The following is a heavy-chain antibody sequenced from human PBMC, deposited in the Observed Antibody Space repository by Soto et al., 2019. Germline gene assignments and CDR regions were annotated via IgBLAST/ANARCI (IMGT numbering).Heavy chain of an antibody. CDR1: GFTFSSYG. J-gene: IGHJ6*02. CDR3: AREYGSGSYLVWGMDV. D-gene: IGHD3-10*01. Sequence: SLRLSCAASGFTFSSYGMHWVRQAPGKGLEWVAGIWYDGSNKYYADSVKGRFTISRDTSKNTLYLQMNSLRAEDTAVYYCAREYGSGSYLVWGMDVWGQGTTVTVS. CDR2: IWYDGSNK. V-gene: IGHV3-33*01.